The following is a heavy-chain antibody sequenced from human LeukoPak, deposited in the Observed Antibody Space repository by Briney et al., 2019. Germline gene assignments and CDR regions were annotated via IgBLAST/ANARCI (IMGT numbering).Heavy chain of an antibody. J-gene: IGHJ4*02. CDR2: ISWNSGRM. V-gene: IGHV3-9*03. CDR1: GFTFDDNA. CDR3: AKDVNYSPSGTFDY. Sequence: PGRSLRLSCAASGFTFDDNAMHLFRQAPGKGLEWVSSISWNSGRMDYADSVKGRFTISRDNAKNSLYLQMNSLRVEDMALHYCAKDVNYSPSGTFDYWGQGTLVTVSS. D-gene: IGHD3-10*01.